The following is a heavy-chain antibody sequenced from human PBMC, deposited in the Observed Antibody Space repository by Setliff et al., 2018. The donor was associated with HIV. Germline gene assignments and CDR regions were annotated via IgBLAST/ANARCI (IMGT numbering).Heavy chain of an antibody. D-gene: IGHD7-27*01. J-gene: IGHJ4*02. CDR3: TRGTGMDAKLGDY. CDR1: GFTFRNYS. Sequence: GGSLRLSCVGSGFTFRNYSMNWVRQAPGKGLEWVSSISSSSSHRYYADSVKGRFTISRDNAKNSLFLQMNSLRAEDTALYYCTRGTGMDAKLGDYWGQGALVTVSS. CDR2: ISSSSSHR. V-gene: IGHV3-21*01.